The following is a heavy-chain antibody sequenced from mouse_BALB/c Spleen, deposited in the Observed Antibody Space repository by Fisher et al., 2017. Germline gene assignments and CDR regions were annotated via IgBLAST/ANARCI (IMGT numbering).Heavy chain of an antibody. J-gene: IGHJ1*01. V-gene: IGHV1-4*01. D-gene: IGHD2-4*01. CDR3: ARGGPMITTSYYWYFDV. Sequence: KFKGKATLTADKSSSTAYMQLSSLTSEDSAVYYCARGGPMITTSYYWYFDVWGAGTTVTVSS.